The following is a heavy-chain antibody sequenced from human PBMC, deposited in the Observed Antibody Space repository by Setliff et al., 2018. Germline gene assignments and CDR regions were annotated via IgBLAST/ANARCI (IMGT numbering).Heavy chain of an antibody. Sequence: LSLTCTVSGGSVSSGDYYWTWIRQPPGKGLEWIGYIYYSGSTYYNPSLRSRVTISVDTSKNQFSLKLSSVTAADTAVYYCARGAGSVDYWGQGTLVTVSS. CDR2: IYYSGST. J-gene: IGHJ4*02. CDR1: GGSVSSGDYY. CDR3: ARGAGSVDY. V-gene: IGHV4-30-4*08.